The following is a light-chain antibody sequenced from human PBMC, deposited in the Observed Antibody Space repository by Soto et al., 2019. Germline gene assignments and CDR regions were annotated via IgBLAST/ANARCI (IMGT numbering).Light chain of an antibody. Sequence: SPLSASVVYRVTITCRASQSISSWLAWYQQKPGKAPKLLIYDASSLESGVPSRFSGSGSGTEFTLTISSLQPDDFATYYCQQYNSYPITFGQGTRLEN. CDR2: DAS. CDR3: QQYNSYPIT. J-gene: IGKJ5*01. V-gene: IGKV1-5*01. CDR1: QSISSW.